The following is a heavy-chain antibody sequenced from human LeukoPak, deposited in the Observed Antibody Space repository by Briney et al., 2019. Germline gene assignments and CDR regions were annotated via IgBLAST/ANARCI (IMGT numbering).Heavy chain of an antibody. D-gene: IGHD6-13*01. CDR1: GGSISSSNW. CDR3: ATTTSYISSDFDY. V-gene: IGHV4-4*02. CDR2: IYHSGSA. Sequence: SETLSLTCAVSGGSISSSNWWSWVRQPPGKGLEWIGEIYHSGSANYNPSLKSRVTISVDKSKNQFSLKLSSVTAADTAVYYCATTTSYISSDFDYWGQGTLVTVSS. J-gene: IGHJ4*02.